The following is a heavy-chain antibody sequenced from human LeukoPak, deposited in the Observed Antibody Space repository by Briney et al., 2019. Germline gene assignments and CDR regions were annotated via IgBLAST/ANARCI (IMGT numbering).Heavy chain of an antibody. J-gene: IGHJ1*01. CDR3: AKAPRGYSYGYRYFQH. CDR2: ISGSGGST. Sequence: PSETLSLTCTVSGGSISSSSYYWGWIRQPPGKGLEWVSAISGSGGSTYYADSVKGRFTISRDNSKNTLYLQMNSLRAEDTAVYYCAKAPRGYSYGYRYFQHWGQGTLVTVSS. CDR1: GGSISSSSYY. V-gene: IGHV3-23*01. D-gene: IGHD5-18*01.